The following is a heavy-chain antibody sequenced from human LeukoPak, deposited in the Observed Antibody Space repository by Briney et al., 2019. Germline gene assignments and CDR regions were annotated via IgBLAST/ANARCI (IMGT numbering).Heavy chain of an antibody. CDR2: ISGTGFTT. J-gene: IGHJ4*02. CDR1: GFTFGNFV. V-gene: IGHV3-23*01. Sequence: GGSLRLSCAASGFTFGNFVINWIRQAPGKGLEWVSSISGTGFTTKYADSVKGRFTISRDNAKNSLYLQMNSLRAEGTAVYYCARDPGYSYGYSFDYWGQGTLVTVSS. D-gene: IGHD5-18*01. CDR3: ARDPGYSYGYSFDY.